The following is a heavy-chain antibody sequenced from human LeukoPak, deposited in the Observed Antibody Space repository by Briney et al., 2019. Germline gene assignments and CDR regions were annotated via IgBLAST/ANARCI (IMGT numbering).Heavy chain of an antibody. CDR3: ARASRYQLLSNWFDP. CDR1: GGSISSSSYY. D-gene: IGHD2-2*01. Sequence: PSETLSLTCTVSGGSISSSSYYWGWIRQPPGKGLEWIGYIYHSGSTYYNPSLKSRVTISVDRSKNQFSLKLSSVTAADTAVYYCARASRYQLLSNWFDPWGQGTLVTVSS. J-gene: IGHJ5*02. CDR2: IYHSGST. V-gene: IGHV4-30-2*01.